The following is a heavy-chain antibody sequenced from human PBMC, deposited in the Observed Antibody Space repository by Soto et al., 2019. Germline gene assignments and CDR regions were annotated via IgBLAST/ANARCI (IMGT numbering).Heavy chain of an antibody. Sequence: PVGSLRLSGAASGFTFSSYAMSWVRQAPGKGLEWVSAISGSGGSTYYADSVKGRFTISRDNSKNTLYLQMNSLRAEDTAVYYCAKDRRIAAAGYFDYWGQGTLVTVSS. CDR2: ISGSGGST. V-gene: IGHV3-23*01. J-gene: IGHJ4*02. CDR1: GFTFSSYA. D-gene: IGHD6-13*01. CDR3: AKDRRIAAAGYFDY.